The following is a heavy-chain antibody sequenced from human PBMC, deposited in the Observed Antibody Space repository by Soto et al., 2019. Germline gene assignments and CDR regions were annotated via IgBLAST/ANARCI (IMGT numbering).Heavy chain of an antibody. V-gene: IGHV5-51*01. Sequence: GESLKISCQVSGYSFSSYWIGWVRQMPAKGLEWMGIIYPGDSDTRYSPSFQGHVTISADNSISTAYLQWSSLEASDTATYYCARQRDEVMFSTYRYQNHGMDVWGQGTTVTVSS. CDR3: ARQRDEVMFSTYRYQNHGMDV. CDR1: GYSFSSYW. D-gene: IGHD2-2*01. J-gene: IGHJ6*02. CDR2: IYPGDSDT.